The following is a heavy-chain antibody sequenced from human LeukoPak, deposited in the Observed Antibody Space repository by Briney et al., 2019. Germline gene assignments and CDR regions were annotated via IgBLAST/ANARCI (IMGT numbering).Heavy chain of an antibody. CDR3: AKGTMHDY. D-gene: IGHD4/OR15-4a*01. CDR1: GYTFSSDA. V-gene: IGHV3-23*01. J-gene: IGHJ4*02. Sequence: GGSLRLSCAASGYTFSSDAMNWVRQAPGKGLEWVSGISDTGGNPYYADSVKGRFTISRDKSKNTLDLQMNSLRAEDTAVYYCAKGTMHDYWGQGTLVTVSA. CDR2: ISDTGGNP.